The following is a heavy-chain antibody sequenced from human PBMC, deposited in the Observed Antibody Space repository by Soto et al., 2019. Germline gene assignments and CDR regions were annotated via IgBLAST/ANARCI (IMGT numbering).Heavy chain of an antibody. CDR2: ISSSSSTI. J-gene: IGHJ6*02. D-gene: IGHD3-16*01. CDR3: ARSVMTYYDDGMDV. V-gene: IGHV3-48*02. CDR1: GFTFSSYS. Sequence: GGSLRLSCAASGFTFSSYSMNWVRQAPGKGLEWVSYISSSSSTIYYADSVKGRFTISRDNAKNSLYLQMNSLRDEDTAVYYCARSVMTYYDDGMDVWGQGTLVTLS.